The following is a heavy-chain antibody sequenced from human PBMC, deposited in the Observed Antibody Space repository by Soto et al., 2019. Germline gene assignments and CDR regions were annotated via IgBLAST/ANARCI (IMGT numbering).Heavy chain of an antibody. CDR1: GGTFSSYS. V-gene: IGHV1-69*13. CDR2: IIPIFGTA. D-gene: IGHD6-19*01. CDR3: ARWIAVAGTRNWFDP. Sequence: SGKGSWKASGGTFSSYSISWVRQAPGQGLEWMGWIIPIFGTANYAQKFQGRVTITADESTSTAYMELSSLRSEDTAVYYCARWIAVAGTRNWFDPWGQGTLVTVSS. J-gene: IGHJ5*02.